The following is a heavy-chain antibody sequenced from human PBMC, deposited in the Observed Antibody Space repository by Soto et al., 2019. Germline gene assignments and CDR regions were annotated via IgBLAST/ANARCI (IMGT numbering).Heavy chain of an antibody. CDR1: GGSFSGYY. Sequence: QVQLQQWGAGLLEPSETLSLTCAVYGGSFSGYYWGLFRQPPGKGLEWIGEVKHSGNINYNPSLKTRLTVSVDTSKNQFSLKLSSMTAADTAMYYCARGSHFDFSSGYADSFDVWGQGTMVTVSS. J-gene: IGHJ3*01. CDR2: VKHSGNI. D-gene: IGHD3-3*01. CDR3: ARGSHFDFSSGYADSFDV. V-gene: IGHV4-34*01.